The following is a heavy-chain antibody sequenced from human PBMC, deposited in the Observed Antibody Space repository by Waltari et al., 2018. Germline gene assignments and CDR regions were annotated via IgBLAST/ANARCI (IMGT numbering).Heavy chain of an antibody. CDR1: GFTVSYYY. Sequence: QVQLVESGGGLVGPGGSLRLSCAASGFTVSYYYMTCIRQAPGKGLEWVAYIADSNAMYYADSVKGRFTMSRDNAKNSLHLQMDSLRAEDAGVYYCARDEYSYSYWGQGTLVTVSS. CDR3: ARDEYSYSY. CDR2: IADSNAM. J-gene: IGHJ4*02. V-gene: IGHV3-11*01. D-gene: IGHD5-18*01.